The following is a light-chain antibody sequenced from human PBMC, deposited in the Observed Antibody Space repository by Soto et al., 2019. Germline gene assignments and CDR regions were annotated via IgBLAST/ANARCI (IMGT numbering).Light chain of an antibody. Sequence: QSVLTQSPSVSGAPGQRVTISCTGTSSNIGAGYDVHWYQHLPGTAPKVLIYGNSNRPSGVPDRFSGSKSGTSASLAITGLRAEDEAHYYCQSYDSSLSGYVVFGGGTKLTVL. CDR2: GNS. J-gene: IGLJ2*01. CDR3: QSYDSSLSGYVV. V-gene: IGLV1-40*01. CDR1: SSNIGAGYD.